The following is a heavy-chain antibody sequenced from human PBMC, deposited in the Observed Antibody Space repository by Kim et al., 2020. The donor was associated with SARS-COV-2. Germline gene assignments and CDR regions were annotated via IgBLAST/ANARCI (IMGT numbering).Heavy chain of an antibody. CDR1: GGSISSGSYY. CDR3: ARGDDILTGTRDY. Sequence: SETLSLTCTVSGGSISSGSYYWSWIRQPAGKGLEWIGRIYTSGSTNYNPSLKSRVTISVDTSKNQFSLKLSSVTAADTAVYYCARGDDILTGTRDYWGQGTLVTVSS. J-gene: IGHJ4*02. D-gene: IGHD3-9*01. CDR2: IYTSGST. V-gene: IGHV4-61*02.